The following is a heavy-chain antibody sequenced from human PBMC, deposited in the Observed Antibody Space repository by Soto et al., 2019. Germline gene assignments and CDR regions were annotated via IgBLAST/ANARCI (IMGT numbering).Heavy chain of an antibody. D-gene: IGHD4-17*01. CDR1: GFTFSSYA. CDR2: ISGSGGST. J-gene: IGHJ6*03. V-gene: IGHV3-23*01. Sequence: GGSLRLSCAASGFTFSSYAMSWVRQAPGKGLEWVSAISGSGGSTYYADSVKGRFTISRDNSKNTLYLQMNSLRAEDTAVYYCAKDATGTHHYYYYMDVWGKGTTVTVSS. CDR3: AKDATGTHHYYYYMDV.